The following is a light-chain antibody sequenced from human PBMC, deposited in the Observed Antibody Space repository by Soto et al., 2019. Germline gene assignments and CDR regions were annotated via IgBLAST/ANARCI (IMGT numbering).Light chain of an antibody. V-gene: IGKV1-39*01. CDR1: QSIGGF. Sequence: DIQMTQSPSSLSVSVGDRVTITCRASQSIGGFLNWYQQKLGKAPKLLIYAASSLQSGVPSRFSGSGSGKDFTLTISSLQPEDHATYYSKQSYSTPLTFGGGTKVEIX. CDR2: AAS. CDR3: KQSYSTPLT. J-gene: IGKJ4*01.